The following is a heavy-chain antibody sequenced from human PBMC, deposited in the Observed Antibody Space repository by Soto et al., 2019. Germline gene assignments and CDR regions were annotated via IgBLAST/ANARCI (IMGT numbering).Heavy chain of an antibody. CDR1: GFTFSSYG. J-gene: IGHJ4*02. Sequence: QSGGSLRLSCAASGFTFSSYGMHWVRQAPGKGLEWVAVISYDGSNKYYADSVKGRFTISRDNSKNTLYLQMNSLRAEDTAVYYCAKGYYYDSSGYYYVSYFDYWGQGTLVTVSS. CDR2: ISYDGSNK. CDR3: AKGYYYDSSGYYYVSYFDY. V-gene: IGHV3-30*18. D-gene: IGHD3-22*01.